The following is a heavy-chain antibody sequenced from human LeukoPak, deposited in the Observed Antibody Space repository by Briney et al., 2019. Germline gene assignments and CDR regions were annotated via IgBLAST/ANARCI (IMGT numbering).Heavy chain of an antibody. D-gene: IGHD3-10*01. CDR2: INTDGSIT. CDR3: ARDRGPRTGFMVREAYDY. CDR1: GFTFGDYW. J-gene: IGHJ4*02. V-gene: IGHV3-74*01. Sequence: GGSLRLSCAASGFTFGDYWIHWVRQAPGKGLVWVSRINTDGSITNYADSVKGRFSISRDNAKNTLYLQMSSLRAEDTAVYYCARDRGPRTGFMVREAYDYWGQGTLVTVSS.